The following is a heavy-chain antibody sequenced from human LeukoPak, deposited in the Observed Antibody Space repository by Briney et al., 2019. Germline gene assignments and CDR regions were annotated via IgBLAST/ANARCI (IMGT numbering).Heavy chain of an antibody. D-gene: IGHD1-20*01. CDR3: ARNYNWYFDY. V-gene: IGHV4-39*01. CDR1: GGSISSSSYY. Sequence: SETLSLTCTVSGGSISSSSYYWGWIRQPPGKGLEWIGSIYYSGSTYYNPSLKSRVTISVDTSKNQFSLKLSSVTAADTAVYYCARNYNWYFDYWGQGTLVTVSS. CDR2: IYYSGST. J-gene: IGHJ4*02.